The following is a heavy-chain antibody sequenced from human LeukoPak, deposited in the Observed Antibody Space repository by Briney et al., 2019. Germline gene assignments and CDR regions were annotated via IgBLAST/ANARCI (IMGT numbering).Heavy chain of an antibody. CDR2: IYTSGST. Sequence: SETLSLTCTVSGGSISSGSYYWSWIRQPAGKGLEWIGRIYTSGSTNYNPSLKSRVTISVDTSKNQFSLKLSSVTAADTAVYYCARELFQWLAALGWFDPWGQGTLVTVSS. J-gene: IGHJ5*02. CDR1: GGSISSGSYY. V-gene: IGHV4-61*02. D-gene: IGHD6-19*01. CDR3: ARELFQWLAALGWFDP.